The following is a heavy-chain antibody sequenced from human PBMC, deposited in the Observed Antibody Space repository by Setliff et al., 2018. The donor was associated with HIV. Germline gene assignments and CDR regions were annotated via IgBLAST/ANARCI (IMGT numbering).Heavy chain of an antibody. V-gene: IGHV1-18*01. CDR3: ARGYYNFWSGYYDSRFPNPIDAFDI. CDR2: ISAYNGNT. Sequence: ASVKVSCKASGYTFSSYGISWVRQAPGQGVEWMGWISAYNGNTNYAQKLQGRVTMTTDTSTSTAYMELRSMRSDDTAVYYCARGYYNFWSGYYDSRFPNPIDAFDIWGQGTMVTVSS. CDR1: GYTFSSYG. J-gene: IGHJ3*02. D-gene: IGHD3-3*01.